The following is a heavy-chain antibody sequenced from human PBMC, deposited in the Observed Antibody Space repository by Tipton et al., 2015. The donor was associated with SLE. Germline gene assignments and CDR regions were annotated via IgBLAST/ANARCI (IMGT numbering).Heavy chain of an antibody. J-gene: IGHJ4*02. CDR2: VSYSGVT. D-gene: IGHD3-3*01. V-gene: IGHV4-59*13. Sequence: TLSLTCTVSDDSITTDYWTWIRQPPRKGLEYIGYVSYSGVTNSNPSLQSRVTMSINRSKKQVSLRLSSVTAANTTVYYCTSSPCFTLFRVVTYLVLWGQGILVSVS. CDR3: TSSPCFTLFRVVTYLVL. CDR1: DDSITTDY.